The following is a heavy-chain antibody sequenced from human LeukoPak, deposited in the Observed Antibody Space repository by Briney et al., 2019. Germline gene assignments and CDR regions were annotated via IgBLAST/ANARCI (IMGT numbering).Heavy chain of an antibody. Sequence: GGSLRLSCAASGFTFSNYWMTWVRQAPEKGLEWVANIKEDGSEKNYVDPVKGRFTISRDNAKNSVYLQMNSLRAEDTAVYYCARGSRNYYDSSGYYPYYFDYWGQGTLVTVSS. V-gene: IGHV3-7*03. CDR3: ARGSRNYYDSSGYYPYYFDY. CDR2: IKEDGSEK. CDR1: GFTFSNYW. D-gene: IGHD3-22*01. J-gene: IGHJ4*02.